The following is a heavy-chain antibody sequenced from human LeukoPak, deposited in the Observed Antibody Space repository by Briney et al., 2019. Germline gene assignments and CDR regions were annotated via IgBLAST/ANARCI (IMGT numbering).Heavy chain of an antibody. Sequence: SVKVSCKASGGTFSSYAISWVRQAPGQGLEWMGGIIPIFGTANYAQKFQGRVTITADESTSTAYMELSSLRSEDTAVYYCARNRYEILPGNYRRGKFDYWGREPWSPSPQ. CDR1: GGTFSSYA. J-gene: IGHJ4*02. V-gene: IGHV1-69*13. D-gene: IGHD3-9*01. CDR2: IIPIFGTA. CDR3: ARNRYEILPGNYRRGKFDY.